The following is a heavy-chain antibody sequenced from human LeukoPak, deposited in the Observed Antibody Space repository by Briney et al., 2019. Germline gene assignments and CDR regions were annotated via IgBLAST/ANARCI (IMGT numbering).Heavy chain of an antibody. Sequence: SETLSLTCTVSGGSISSSSYYWGWIRQPPGKGLEWIGSIYYSGSTYYNPSLKSRVTISVDTSKNQFSLKLSSVTAADPAVYYCARVGGGGDGYNIGWGQEPLVTVSS. CDR1: GGSISSSSYY. CDR2: IYYSGST. J-gene: IGHJ4*02. V-gene: IGHV4-39*07. CDR3: ARVGGGGDGYNIG. D-gene: IGHD5-24*01.